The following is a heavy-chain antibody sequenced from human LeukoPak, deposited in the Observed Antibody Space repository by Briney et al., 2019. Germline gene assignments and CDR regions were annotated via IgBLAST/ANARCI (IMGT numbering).Heavy chain of an antibody. D-gene: IGHD2-8*01. J-gene: IGHJ4*02. V-gene: IGHV3-11*01. CDR2: ISNSGSTI. Sequence: PGGSLRLSCAASGFTFSDHYMTWIRQAPGKGLEWVSYISNSGSTIYYADSVKGRFTISRDNSKNTLYLQMNSLRAEDTAVYYCAKVGIVLMVYAYDYWGQGTLVTVSS. CDR3: AKVGIVLMVYAYDY. CDR1: GFTFSDHY.